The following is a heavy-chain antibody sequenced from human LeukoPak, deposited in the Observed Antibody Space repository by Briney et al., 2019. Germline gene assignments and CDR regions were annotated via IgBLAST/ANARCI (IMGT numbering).Heavy chain of an antibody. CDR3: ARVKPGGSSTSFDP. CDR2: FYIGGIT. Sequence: PSETVSLTCTVSGDSISSYYWSWIRQPAGKGMEWIGRFYIGGITNYNPSLKSRVTMSVDTSKNQFSLRLTSMTAADTAVYYCARVKPGGSSTSFDPWGQGTLVAVSS. CDR1: GDSISSYY. J-gene: IGHJ5*02. V-gene: IGHV4-4*07. D-gene: IGHD2-15*01.